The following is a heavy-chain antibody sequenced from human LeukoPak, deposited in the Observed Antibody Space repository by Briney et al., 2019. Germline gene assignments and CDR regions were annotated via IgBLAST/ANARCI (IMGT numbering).Heavy chain of an antibody. J-gene: IGHJ4*02. CDR1: GYSFTFYW. Sequence: PGESLKISCKRSGYSFTFYWISWVGQLPGKGLEWMERIDPSDSYTNCSPSFQGHVTISADKSISTAYLQWSSLKASDTAMYYCARREAYCSSTSCRPFDYWGQGTLVTVSS. D-gene: IGHD2-2*01. CDR2: IDPSDSYT. CDR3: ARREAYCSSTSCRPFDY. V-gene: IGHV5-10-1*01.